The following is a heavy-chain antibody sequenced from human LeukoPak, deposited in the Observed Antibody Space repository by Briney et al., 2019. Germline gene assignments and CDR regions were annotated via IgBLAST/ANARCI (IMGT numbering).Heavy chain of an antibody. CDR3: ARGIQYNWFDS. D-gene: IGHD5-18*01. J-gene: IGHJ5*01. Sequence: GGSLRLSCAASGFTLSSYTMIWVRQAPGKGLAWVSYISSISGTIYYAHSAKGPFTISRDNAKNSLYLQMNSLRAEDTAVYYCARGIQYNWFDSWGQGTLVTVSS. V-gene: IGHV3-48*04. CDR1: GFTLSSYT. CDR2: ISSISGTI.